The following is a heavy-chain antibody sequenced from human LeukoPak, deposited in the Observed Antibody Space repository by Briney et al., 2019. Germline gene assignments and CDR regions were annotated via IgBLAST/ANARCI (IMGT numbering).Heavy chain of an antibody. CDR1: GGSISSYY. CDR3: ARSGVWYNWNDVRSWFDP. D-gene: IGHD1-1*01. V-gene: IGHV4-59*01. CDR2: IYYSGST. Sequence: SETLSLTCTVSGGSISSYYWSWIRQPPGKGLEWIGYIYYSGSTNYNPSLKSRVTISVDTSKNQFSLKLSSVTAADTAVYYCARSGVWYNWNDVRSWFDPWGQGTLVTVSS. J-gene: IGHJ5*02.